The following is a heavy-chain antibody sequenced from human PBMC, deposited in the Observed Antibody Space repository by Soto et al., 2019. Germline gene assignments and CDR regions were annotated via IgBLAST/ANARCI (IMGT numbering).Heavy chain of an antibody. D-gene: IGHD1-1*01. Sequence: GGSLRLSCVASGFTFNIYWMHWVRQAPGKGLEWVSRIDNDGSATTYADSVKGRFTISRDNAKNTLFLQMNTLRVDDTAVYYCARDNWNSYWGQGTLVTVYS. CDR1: GFTFNIYW. V-gene: IGHV3-74*01. J-gene: IGHJ4*02. CDR2: IDNDGSAT. CDR3: ARDNWNSY.